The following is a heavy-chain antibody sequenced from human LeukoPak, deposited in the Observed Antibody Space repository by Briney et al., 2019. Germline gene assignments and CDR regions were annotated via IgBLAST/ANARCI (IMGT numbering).Heavy chain of an antibody. D-gene: IGHD2-15*01. V-gene: IGHV3-30*04. J-gene: IGHJ6*03. CDR3: ARPAAGGNYYYYYMDV. Sequence: PGRSLRLSCAASGFTFSSYAMHWVRQAPGKGLEWGAVISYDGSNKYYADSVKGRFTISRDNSKNTLYLQMNSLRAEDTAVYYCARPAAGGNYYYYYMDVWGKGTTVTVSS. CDR1: GFTFSSYA. CDR2: ISYDGSNK.